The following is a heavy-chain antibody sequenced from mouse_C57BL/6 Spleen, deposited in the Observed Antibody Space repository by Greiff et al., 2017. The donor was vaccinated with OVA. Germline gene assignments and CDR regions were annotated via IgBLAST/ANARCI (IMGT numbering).Heavy chain of an antibody. J-gene: IGHJ1*03. CDR2: IWSGGST. CDR3: ASYYDYAVGYFDV. CDR1: GFSLTSYG. Sequence: QVQLKESGPGLVQPSQSLSITCTVSGFSLTSYGVHWVRQSPGKGLEWLGVIWSGGSTDYNAAFISRLSISKDNSKSQVFFKMNSLQADDTAIYYCASYYDYAVGYFDVWGTGTTVTVSS. V-gene: IGHV2-2*01. D-gene: IGHD2-4*01.